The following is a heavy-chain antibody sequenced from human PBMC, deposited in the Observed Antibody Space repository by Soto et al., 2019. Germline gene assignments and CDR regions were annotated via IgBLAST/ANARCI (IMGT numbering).Heavy chain of an antibody. CDR2: ISSSSSYI. Sequence: VGSLRLSCAASGFTFSSYSMNWVRQAPGKGLEWVSSISSSSSYIYYADSVKGRFTISRDNAKNSLYLQMNSLRAEDTAVYYCARSGYRYGYLDYWGQGTLVTVSS. V-gene: IGHV3-21*01. CDR1: GFTFSSYS. CDR3: ARSGYRYGYLDY. D-gene: IGHD5-18*01. J-gene: IGHJ4*02.